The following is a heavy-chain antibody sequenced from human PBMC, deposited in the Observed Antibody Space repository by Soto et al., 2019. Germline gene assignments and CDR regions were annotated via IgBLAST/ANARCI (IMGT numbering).Heavy chain of an antibody. J-gene: IGHJ2*01. CDR1: GDSISSGTYY. V-gene: IGHV4-39*01. CDR3: VRLFSWRFTDGRRYFDL. Sequence: QVQLQESGPGLVKPSETLSLTCTVSGDSISSGTYYWGWIRQTPGKGLEWIGSIYYSGNIYYNPSLKGRLTITQDTSKNQFSLKVNSVTATDTAVYYCVRLFSWRFTDGRRYFDLWGRGTLVTVSS. CDR2: IYYSGNI. D-gene: IGHD3-3*01.